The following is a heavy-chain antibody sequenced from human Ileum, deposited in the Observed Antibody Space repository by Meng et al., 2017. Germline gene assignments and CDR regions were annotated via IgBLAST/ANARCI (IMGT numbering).Heavy chain of an antibody. CDR1: GFSRSDHY. CDR2: TRDKANSYGT. D-gene: IGHD6-13*01. J-gene: IGHJ5*02. V-gene: IGHV3-72*01. CDR3: ARVGPENSSWRS. Sequence: EVQVGESGGGLVQPGGSLRFSGAGAGFSRSDHYMDWVRQAPGKGLEWVGRTRDKANSYGTTYAASVKGRVTISRDDSNNSLYLQMNSLKTEDTAVYYCARVGPENSSWRSWGQGMLVTVSS.